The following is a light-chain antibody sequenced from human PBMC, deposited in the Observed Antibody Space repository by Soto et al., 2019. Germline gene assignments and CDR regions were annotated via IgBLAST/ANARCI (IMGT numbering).Light chain of an antibody. Sequence: QPVLTQPPSVSGAPGQRVTISCTGSSSNIGGGYDVHWYQQLPGAAPKLLIYENNNRPSGVPDRFSGSRSGTSASLAITGLQAEDETEYFCQSYDNTLSAWVFGGGTKVTVL. V-gene: IGLV1-40*01. CDR1: SSNIGGGYD. J-gene: IGLJ3*02. CDR2: ENN. CDR3: QSYDNTLSAWV.